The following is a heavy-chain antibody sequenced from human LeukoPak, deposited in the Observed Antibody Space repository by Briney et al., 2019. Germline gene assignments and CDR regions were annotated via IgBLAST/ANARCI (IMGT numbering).Heavy chain of an antibody. V-gene: IGHV3-74*01. CDR1: GFTLSSDW. CDR3: AKGQISRSDRFDY. CDR2: INSDGSST. J-gene: IGHJ4*02. Sequence: PGGSLRLSCAASGFTLSSDWMHWVRQAPGKGLVWVSRINSDGSSTNYEDPGKGRVTISRDKSKNTLYLQMNSLRAEDTAVYHCAKGQISRSDRFDYWGQGTLVTVSS. D-gene: IGHD3-3*02.